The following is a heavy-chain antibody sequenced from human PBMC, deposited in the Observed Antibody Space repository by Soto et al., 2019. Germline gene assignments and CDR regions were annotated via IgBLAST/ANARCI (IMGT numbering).Heavy chain of an antibody. Sequence: GGSLRLSCAASGFTFSSFAMNWVRQAPGKGLDWVSAISGPGSSTYYAASVKGRFTISRDNSKNTLFLQMSSLRAEDTAVYYCAKVLVPGYCSASSCLDFFQNWGQGTLVTVSS. CDR1: GFTFSSFA. CDR2: ISGPGSST. J-gene: IGHJ1*01. D-gene: IGHD2-15*01. CDR3: AKVLVPGYCSASSCLDFFQN. V-gene: IGHV3-23*01.